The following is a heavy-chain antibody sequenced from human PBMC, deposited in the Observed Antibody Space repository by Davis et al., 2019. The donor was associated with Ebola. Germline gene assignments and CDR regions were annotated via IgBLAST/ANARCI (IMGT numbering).Heavy chain of an antibody. CDR3: ARDAREMATNY. CDR1: GFTFSSYA. CDR2: ISGSGGST. Sequence: GGSLRLSCAASGFTFSSYAMSWVRQAPGKGLEWVSAISGSGGSTYYADSVKGRFTISRDNAKNTVYLQLNSLRAEDTAVYYCARDAREMATNYWGQGTLVTVSS. V-gene: IGHV3-23*01. J-gene: IGHJ4*02. D-gene: IGHD5-24*01.